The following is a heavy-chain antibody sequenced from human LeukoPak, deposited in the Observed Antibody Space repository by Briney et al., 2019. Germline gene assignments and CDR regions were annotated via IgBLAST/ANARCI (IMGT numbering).Heavy chain of an antibody. V-gene: IGHV1-18*01. CDR2: ISAYNGNT. Sequence: ASVKVSCKASGYTFTSYGISWVRQAPGQGLEWMGWISAYNGNTNYAQKLQGRVTMATDTSTSTAYMELRSLRSDDTAVYYCARVEYSYGDDAFDIWGQGTMVTVSS. CDR3: ARVEYSYGDDAFDI. D-gene: IGHD5-18*01. CDR1: GYTFTSYG. J-gene: IGHJ3*02.